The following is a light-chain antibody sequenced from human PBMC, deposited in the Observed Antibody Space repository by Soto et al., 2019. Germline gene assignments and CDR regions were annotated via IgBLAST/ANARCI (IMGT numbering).Light chain of an antibody. CDR3: QSYDSSLSGSWV. CDR2: GNS. V-gene: IGLV1-40*01. CDR1: SSNIGAGYD. J-gene: IGLJ3*02. Sequence: QSVLTQPPSVSGAPGQRVTISCTGSSSNIGAGYDVHWYQQLPGTAPKLLIDGNSNRPSGVPDRFSGSKSGTSASLAITGLQAEDEADYYSQSYDSSLSGSWVFGGGTKVTVL.